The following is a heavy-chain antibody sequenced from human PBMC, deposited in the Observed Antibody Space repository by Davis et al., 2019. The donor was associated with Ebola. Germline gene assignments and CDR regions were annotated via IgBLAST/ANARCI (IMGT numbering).Heavy chain of an antibody. D-gene: IGHD1-26*01. Sequence: PSETLSLTCAVYGGSFSGYYWSWIRQPPGKGLEWIGYIYYSGSTNYNPSLKSRVTISVDTSKNQFSLKLSSVTAADTAVYYCARQDPYSGSPVWGQGTLVTVSS. J-gene: IGHJ4*02. CDR1: GGSFSGYY. V-gene: IGHV4-59*08. CDR2: IYYSGST. CDR3: ARQDPYSGSPV.